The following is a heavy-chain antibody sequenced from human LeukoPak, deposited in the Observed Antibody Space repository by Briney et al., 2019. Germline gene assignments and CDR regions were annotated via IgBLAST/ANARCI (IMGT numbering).Heavy chain of an antibody. V-gene: IGHV1-69*04. CDR3: ARAQSYSSSSTRLYYYYYGMDV. Sequence: SVKVSCKASGYTFTGYYMHWVRQAPGQGLEWMGRIIPILGIANYAQKFQGRVTITADKSTSTAYMELSSLRSEDTAVYYCARAQSYSSSSTRLYYYYYGMDVWGQGTTVTVSS. CDR2: IIPILGIA. J-gene: IGHJ6*02. CDR1: GYTFTGYY. D-gene: IGHD6-6*01.